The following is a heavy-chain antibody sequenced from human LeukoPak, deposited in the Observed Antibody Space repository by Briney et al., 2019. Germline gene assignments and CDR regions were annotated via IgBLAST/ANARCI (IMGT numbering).Heavy chain of an antibody. CDR2: IKEDGSEK. V-gene: IGHV3-7*01. Sequence: GGSLRLSCAASGFTFSSYWMSWVRQAPGKGLEWVANIKEDGSEKYYVDSVKGRFTISRDNAKNSLYLQMNSLRAEDTAVYYCARVLVVLVPAAMDYWGQGTLVTVSS. CDR3: ARVLVVLVPAAMDY. CDR1: GFTFSSYW. D-gene: IGHD2-2*01. J-gene: IGHJ4*02.